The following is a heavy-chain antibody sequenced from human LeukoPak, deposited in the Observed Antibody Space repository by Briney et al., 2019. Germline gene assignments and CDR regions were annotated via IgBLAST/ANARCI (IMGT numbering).Heavy chain of an antibody. CDR3: AIRLRYSGYY. V-gene: IGHV1-18*04. Sequence: ASVKVSCKASGYTFTSYYMHWVRQAPGQGLEWMGWISAYNGNTNYAQKLQGRVTMTTDTSTSTAYMELRGLRSDDTAVYYCAIRLRYSGYYWGQGTLVTVSS. D-gene: IGHD5-12*01. J-gene: IGHJ4*02. CDR1: GYTFTSYY. CDR2: ISAYNGNT.